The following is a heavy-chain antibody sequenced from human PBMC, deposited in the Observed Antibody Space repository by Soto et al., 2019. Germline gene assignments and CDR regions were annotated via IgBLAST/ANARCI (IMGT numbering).Heavy chain of an antibody. D-gene: IGHD5-12*01. CDR1: GFTFSSYA. CDR2: ISGSGGST. J-gene: IGHJ4*02. CDR3: AKAQYSGCDISLNLDS. Sequence: EAQLLESGGGLVQPGGSLRLSCAASGFTFSSYAMTWVRQVPGKGLEWVSGISGSGGSTYYADSVKGRFTSSRDTSKNTLYLQMNSLRAEDTAVYYCAKAQYSGCDISLNLDSWGQGTLVTVSS. V-gene: IGHV3-23*01.